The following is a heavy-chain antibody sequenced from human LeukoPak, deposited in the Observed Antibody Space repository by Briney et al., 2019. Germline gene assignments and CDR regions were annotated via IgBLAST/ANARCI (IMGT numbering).Heavy chain of an antibody. Sequence: GEPTKISCMSLGQRITIYWIGWVRQIPGKSLESIKMINPADSDTRYSPSFQGQVTFSADKSINTAYLQWSSLKASDTSMYYCARLANSAFNYWGQGTLVTVSS. CDR2: INPADSDT. D-gene: IGHD4-23*01. CDR3: ARLANSAFNY. V-gene: IGHV5-51*01. CDR1: GQRITIYW. J-gene: IGHJ4*02.